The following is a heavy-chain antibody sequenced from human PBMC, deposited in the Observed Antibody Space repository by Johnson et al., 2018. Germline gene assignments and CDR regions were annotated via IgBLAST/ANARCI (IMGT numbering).Heavy chain of an antibody. D-gene: IGHD2-2*01. J-gene: IGHJ6*03. Sequence: QVQLVQSGGGVVQPGRSLRLSCAASGFTFSSYAMHWVRQAPGKGLEWVAVISYDGSNKYYADSVKGRFTISRDNSKNTLYLQMNSLSAEDTAVYYCARGELGYCSSTSCYGGHYMDVWGKGTTVTVSS. V-gene: IGHV3-30-3*01. CDR1: GFTFSSYA. CDR2: ISYDGSNK. CDR3: ARGELGYCSSTSCYGGHYMDV.